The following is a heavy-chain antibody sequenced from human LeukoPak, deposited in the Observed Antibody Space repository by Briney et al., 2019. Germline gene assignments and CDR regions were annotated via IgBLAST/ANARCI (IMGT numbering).Heavy chain of an antibody. CDR1: GFTFSSYW. D-gene: IGHD2-2*01. CDR3: ARDQRYCSSSSCPWEPFDY. J-gene: IGHJ4*02. V-gene: IGHV3-7*05. CDR2: IKQDGSEK. Sequence: GGSLRLSCAASGFTFSSYWMSWVRQAPGKGLEWVGNIKQDGSEKYYVDSVKGRFTISRDNAKNSLYLQMNSLRAEDTAVYYCARDQRYCSSSSCPWEPFDYWGQGTLVTVSS.